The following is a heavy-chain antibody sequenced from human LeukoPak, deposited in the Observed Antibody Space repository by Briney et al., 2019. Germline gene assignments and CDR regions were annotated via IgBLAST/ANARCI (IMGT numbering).Heavy chain of an antibody. Sequence: ASVKVSCKASGYTFTGYYMHWVRQAPGQGLEWMGRINPNSGGTKYAQKFQGRVTMTRDTSTSTAYKELGRLRSDDTAVYYCARARSLGRFDPWGQGTLVTVSS. CDR1: GYTFTGYY. CDR3: ARARSLGRFDP. CDR2: INPNSGGT. J-gene: IGHJ5*02. V-gene: IGHV1-2*06. D-gene: IGHD3-16*02.